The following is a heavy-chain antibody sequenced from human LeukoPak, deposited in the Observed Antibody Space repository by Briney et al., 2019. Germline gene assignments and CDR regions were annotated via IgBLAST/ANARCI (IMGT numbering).Heavy chain of an antibody. CDR3: ARDFPVLWFGELYPSAFDI. CDR1: GFTFSSHS. D-gene: IGHD3-10*01. V-gene: IGHV3-21*01. CDR2: ISSSSSYI. J-gene: IGHJ3*02. Sequence: GGSLRLSCAASGFTFSSHSMNWVRQAPGKGLEWVSSISSSSSYIYYADSVKGRFTISRDNAKNSLYLQMNSLRAEDTAVYYCARDFPVLWFGELYPSAFDIWGQGTMVTVSS.